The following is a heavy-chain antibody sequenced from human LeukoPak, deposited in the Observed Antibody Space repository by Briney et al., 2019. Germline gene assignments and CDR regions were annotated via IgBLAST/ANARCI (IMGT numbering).Heavy chain of an antibody. CDR2: FYYSGNT. J-gene: IGHJ3*02. CDR3: ARSTGVFNYYDSRGGAFDI. V-gene: IGHV4-59*01. Sequence: PSETLSLTCTVSGGSISSYYWSWIRQPPGKGLEGIGYFYYSGNTNYNPSLKSRVTMSVDTSRNQFSLKLSSVTAAATAVYYCARSTGVFNYYDSRGGAFDIWGQGTMVTVSS. D-gene: IGHD3-22*01. CDR1: GGSISSYY.